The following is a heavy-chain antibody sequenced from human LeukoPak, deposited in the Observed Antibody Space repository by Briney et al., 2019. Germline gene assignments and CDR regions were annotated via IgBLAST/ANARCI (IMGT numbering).Heavy chain of an antibody. D-gene: IGHD3-16*01. CDR2: ISYSGST. Sequence: PGGSLRLSCAASGFTFISFDMNWVRQPPGKGLEWIGTISYSGSTYYNPSLKSRVTIFVDTSKNQFSLKLKSVTAADTSLYFCAKRKGVWGNYFDPWGQGTLVTVSS. CDR3: AKRKGVWGNYFDP. J-gene: IGHJ5*02. V-gene: IGHV4-59*04. CDR1: GFTFISFD.